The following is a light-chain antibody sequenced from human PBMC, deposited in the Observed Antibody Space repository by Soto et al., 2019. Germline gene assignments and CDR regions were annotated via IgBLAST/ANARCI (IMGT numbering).Light chain of an antibody. CDR3: QQYASSPLT. CDR1: QSVTSNY. CDR2: GAS. J-gene: IGKJ4*01. Sequence: LKLSPGTLSLSPGESATLSCRASQSVTSNYLAWYQQKRGQAPRLLIFGASGRATGIPDRFSGSEYGTDFTLPISRLEPEDFAVYYCQQYASSPLTFGGGTKVDI. V-gene: IGKV3-20*01.